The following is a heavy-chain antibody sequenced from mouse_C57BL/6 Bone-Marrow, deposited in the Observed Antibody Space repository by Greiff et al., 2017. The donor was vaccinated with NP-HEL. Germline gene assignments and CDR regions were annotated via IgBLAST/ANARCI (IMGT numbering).Heavy chain of an antibody. V-gene: IGHV1-87*01. Sequence: QVQLQQSGPELARPWASVKISCQAFYTFSRRVHFAIRDTNYWMQWVKQRPGQGLEWIGAIYPGNGDTSYNQKFKGKATLTADKSSSTAYMQLSILTSEDSAVYYCAWGRRGRQDWFAYWGQGTLVTVSA. D-gene: IGHD2-12*01. CDR3: SEDSAVYYCAWGRRGRQDWFAY. CDR2: GQGLEWIG. J-gene: IGHJ3*01. CDR1: YTFSRRVH.